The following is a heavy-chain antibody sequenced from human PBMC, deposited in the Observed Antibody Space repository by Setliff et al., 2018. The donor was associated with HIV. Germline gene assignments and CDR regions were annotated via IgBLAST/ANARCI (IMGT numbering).Heavy chain of an antibody. CDR3: AHRPLSADDFDY. CDR2: IYWNNDK. V-gene: IGHV2-5*01. Sequence: SGPTLVNPTQTLTLTCTFSGFSLNTPGLGVGWIRQPPGEALEWLALIYWNNDKRYNPSLGSRLSTTKDTSKNLVVLVMTNMDAVDTATYYCAHRPLSADDFDYWGQGTQVTVSS. J-gene: IGHJ4*02. CDR1: GFSLNTPGLG.